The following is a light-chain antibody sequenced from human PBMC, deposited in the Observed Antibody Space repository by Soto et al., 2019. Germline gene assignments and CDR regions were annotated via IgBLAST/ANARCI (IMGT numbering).Light chain of an antibody. Sequence: DIQMTQSPSSLSASVGDRFTITCRASQGISNYLAWYQQKPGKVPKLLIYAASTLQSGVPSRFSGSGSGTDFTLTISSLQPEDVATYYCQKYNSARWTFGQGTTVDIK. J-gene: IGKJ1*01. CDR3: QKYNSARWT. V-gene: IGKV1-27*01. CDR2: AAS. CDR1: QGISNY.